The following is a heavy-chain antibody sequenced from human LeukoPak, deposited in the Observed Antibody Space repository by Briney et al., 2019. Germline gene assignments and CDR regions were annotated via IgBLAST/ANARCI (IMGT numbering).Heavy chain of an antibody. Sequence: ASVEVSCKASGGTFSSYAISWVRQAPGQGLEWMAWISAYNGKTNFARKFRGRVTMTTDTSTSTAYMELRSLRSDDTAIYYCARDRNPYYDGSGYGYCWGQGTLVTVSS. J-gene: IGHJ4*02. CDR2: ISAYNGKT. CDR3: ARDRNPYYDGSGYGYC. D-gene: IGHD3-22*01. CDR1: GGTFSSYA. V-gene: IGHV1-18*01.